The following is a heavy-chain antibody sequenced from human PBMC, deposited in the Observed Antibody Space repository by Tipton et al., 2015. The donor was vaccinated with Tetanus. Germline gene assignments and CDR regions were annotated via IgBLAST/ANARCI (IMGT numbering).Heavy chain of an antibody. CDR1: GFTLSHYW. CDR3: TRGIRRAFCSGGSCQTFDS. J-gene: IGHJ4*02. Sequence: SLRLSCAASGFTLSHYWMNWVRQAPGKGLEWVANINEDGSEAYHVVAVKGRFTISRDNANNPLYLQMNSLRAEDTAVYYCTRGIRRAFCSGGSCQTFDSWGLGTLVTV. CDR2: INEDGSEA. V-gene: IGHV3-7*01. D-gene: IGHD2-15*01.